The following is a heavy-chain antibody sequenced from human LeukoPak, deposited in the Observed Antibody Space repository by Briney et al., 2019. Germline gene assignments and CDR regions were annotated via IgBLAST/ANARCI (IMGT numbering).Heavy chain of an antibody. J-gene: IGHJ4*02. CDR2: IYHDGST. Sequence: SSETLSLTCAVSGGSISSNNWWIWVRQSPEKGLEWIGEIYHDGSTNYNPSLKSRVTISMDKSKNQLSLKLNFVTAADTAVYYCAKLTTNGGTYFHYWGQGTLVAVSS. V-gene: IGHV4-4*02. D-gene: IGHD1-14*01. CDR1: GGSISSNNW. CDR3: AKLTTNGGTYFHY.